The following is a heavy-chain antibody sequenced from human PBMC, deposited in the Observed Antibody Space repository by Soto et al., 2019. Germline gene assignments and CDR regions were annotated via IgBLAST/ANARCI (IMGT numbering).Heavy chain of an antibody. CDR3: ARETPGTTSMDV. V-gene: IGHV1-8*01. D-gene: IGHD1-1*01. CDR1: GYTFTSYD. CDR2: MNPNSGNT. J-gene: IGHJ6*02. Sequence: QVQLVQSGAEVKKHGASVKVSCKASGYTFTSYDINWVRQATGQGLEWMGWMNPNSGNTGYAQKFQGRVTMTRTTSISPAYMELSSLRSEDTAVYYCARETPGTTSMDVWGQGTTVTVSS.